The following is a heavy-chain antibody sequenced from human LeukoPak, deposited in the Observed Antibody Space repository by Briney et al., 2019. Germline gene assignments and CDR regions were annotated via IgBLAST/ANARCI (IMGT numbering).Heavy chain of an antibody. V-gene: IGHV4-59*01. J-gene: IGHJ6*03. CDR1: GGSISSYY. CDR3: ARANYYDTSDYYRRGGYYYYMDV. D-gene: IGHD3-22*01. CDR2: IYYSGST. Sequence: SETLSLTCTVSGGSISSYYWSWIRQPPGKGLEWIGYIYYSGSTNYNPSLKSRVTISVDTSKNQFSLKLSSVTAADTAVYYCARANYYDTSDYYRRGGYYYYMDVWGKGTTVTISS.